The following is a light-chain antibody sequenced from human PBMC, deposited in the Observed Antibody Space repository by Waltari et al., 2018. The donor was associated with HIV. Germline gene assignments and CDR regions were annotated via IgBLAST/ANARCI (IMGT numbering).Light chain of an antibody. Sequence: EIVLTQYPATLSLSPGERATLSCRASQSISNYLAWYQQKHGQAPGLLINDASNRATGIPARFSGSGSGTDFTLTISSLEPEDFAVYYCQQRSDWPPLTFGQGTRLEIK. V-gene: IGKV3-11*01. CDR2: DAS. J-gene: IGKJ5*01. CDR1: QSISNY. CDR3: QQRSDWPPLT.